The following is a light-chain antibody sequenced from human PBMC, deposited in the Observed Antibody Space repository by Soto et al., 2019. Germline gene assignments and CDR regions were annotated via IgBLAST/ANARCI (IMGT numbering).Light chain of an antibody. CDR3: LLYYVVAVV. CDR1: TGAVTSGHY. J-gene: IGLJ2*01. V-gene: IGLV7-46*01. CDR2: NTN. Sequence: VVTQEPSLTVSPGGTVTLTCGSSTGAVTSGHYVYWFQQKPGQAPRTLIHNTNKKHSWTPARFSGSLLGGKAALTLSGAQPEDEADYYCLLYYVVAVVFGGGTKLTVL.